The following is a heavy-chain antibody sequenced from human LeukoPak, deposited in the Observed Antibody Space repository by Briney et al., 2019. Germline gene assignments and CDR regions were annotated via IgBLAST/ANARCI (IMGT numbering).Heavy chain of an antibody. CDR2: INPNSGGT. D-gene: IGHD2-2*01. CDR3: ARAGDWAVPAALDY. CDR1: GYTFTGYY. J-gene: IGHJ4*02. Sequence: GASGKVSCKASGYTFTGYYMHWVRQAPGQGLEWMGWINPNSGGTNYAQKFQGRVTMTRDTSISTAYMELSRLRSDDTAVYYCARAGDWAVPAALDYWGQGTLVTVSS. V-gene: IGHV1-2*02.